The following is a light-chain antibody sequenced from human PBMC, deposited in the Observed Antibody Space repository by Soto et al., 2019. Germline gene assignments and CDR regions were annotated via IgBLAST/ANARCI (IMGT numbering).Light chain of an antibody. J-gene: IGLJ2*01. V-gene: IGLV3-21*02. CDR1: NIGSKS. CDR2: DDS. Sequence: SYELTQPPSVSVAPGQTARITCGGYNIGSKSVHWYQQKPGQAPVLVVYDDSDRPSGIPERFSGSNSGNTATLTISRVEAEDEADYYCQVWASSSDHVVFGGGTKVTVL. CDR3: QVWASSSDHVV.